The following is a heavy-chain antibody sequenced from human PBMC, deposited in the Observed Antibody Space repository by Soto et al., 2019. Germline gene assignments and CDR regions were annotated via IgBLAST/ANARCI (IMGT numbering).Heavy chain of an antibody. CDR2: IDPSAGST. Sequence: ASVKVSCKASGYTLTSFYMHWMRQAPGQGLEWMGVIDPSAGSTTYAQKFKGRVRMTRDTFTSTVFMELSSLRSEDTAVYYCARSPRPTGTTLYYFDSWGQRTLVTVS. D-gene: IGHD1-1*01. CDR3: ARSPRPTGTTLYYFDS. CDR1: GYTLTSFY. J-gene: IGHJ4*02. V-gene: IGHV1-46*01.